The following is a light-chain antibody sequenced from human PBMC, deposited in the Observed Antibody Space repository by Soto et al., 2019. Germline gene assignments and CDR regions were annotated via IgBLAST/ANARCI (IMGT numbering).Light chain of an antibody. Sequence: EIVLTQSPGTLALSPGERATLSCRASQSGSSSYLAWYQQKPGQAPRLLIYGASSRATGIPDRFSGSGSGTDFTLTISRLEPDDFAVYYFQQYGNSPLTFGVGTKVEIK. CDR2: GAS. CDR1: QSGSSSY. J-gene: IGKJ4*01. V-gene: IGKV3-20*01. CDR3: QQYGNSPLT.